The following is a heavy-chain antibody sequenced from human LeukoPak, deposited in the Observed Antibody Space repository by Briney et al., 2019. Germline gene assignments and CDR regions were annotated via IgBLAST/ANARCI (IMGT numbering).Heavy chain of an antibody. CDR3: ARYLGSGPQRFYFYY. J-gene: IGHJ4*02. D-gene: IGHD6-19*01. CDR1: VDSVSSSSAA. Sequence: SQTLSLTSAISVDSVSSSSAAGSWIRQSPSRGLEWLGRTYYRSKWYDDYAVSVKSRITINPDTSKNQFSLQLPSVTPEDTAVYYCARYLGSGPQRFYFYYWGQGTLVAVS. V-gene: IGHV6-1*01. CDR2: TYYRSKWYD.